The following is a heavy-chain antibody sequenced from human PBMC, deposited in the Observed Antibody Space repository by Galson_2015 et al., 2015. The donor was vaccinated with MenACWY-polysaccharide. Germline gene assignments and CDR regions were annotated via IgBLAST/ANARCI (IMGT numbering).Heavy chain of an antibody. CDR3: AREVDTAMATGISYYYGMDV. Sequence: QSGAEVKKPGASVKVSCKASGYTFTSYYMHWVRQASGQGLEWMGIINPSGAGTSYAQKFQGRVTMTRDTSTDTVYMELSSLRSEDTAVYYCAREVDTAMATGISYYYGMDVWGQGTTVTVSS. J-gene: IGHJ6*02. D-gene: IGHD5-18*01. CDR1: GYTFTSYY. CDR2: INPSGAGT. V-gene: IGHV1-46*01.